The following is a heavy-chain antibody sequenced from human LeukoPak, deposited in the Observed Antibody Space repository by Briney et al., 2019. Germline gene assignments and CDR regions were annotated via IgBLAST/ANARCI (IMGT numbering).Heavy chain of an antibody. CDR2: IYTSGST. CDR1: GGSISSYY. D-gene: IGHD5-12*01. Sequence: SETLSLTCTVSGGSISSYYWSWIRQPAGKGLEWIGRIYTSGSTNYNPSLKSRVTMSVDTSKNQFSLKLSSVTAADTAVYYCAGDREYSGYDLFDYWGQGTLVTVSS. V-gene: IGHV4-4*07. CDR3: AGDREYSGYDLFDY. J-gene: IGHJ4*02.